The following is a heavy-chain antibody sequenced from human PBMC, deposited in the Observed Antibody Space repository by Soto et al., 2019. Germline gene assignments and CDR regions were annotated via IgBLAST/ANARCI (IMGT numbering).Heavy chain of an antibody. CDR2: IGADGSGT. J-gene: IGHJ4*02. V-gene: IGHV3-23*01. CDR1: GFTFSSYA. CDR3: AKVLPSIRGWSSRYYLDY. D-gene: IGHD6-19*01. Sequence: EVQLLESGGGLVQPGGSLRLSCSASGFTFSSYAMSWVRQAPGKGLEWVSVIGADGSGTFYADSVKGRFTISRDNSKNTLYLEMNSLRAEDTAIYYCAKVLPSIRGWSSRYYLDYWGQGTRVTVSS.